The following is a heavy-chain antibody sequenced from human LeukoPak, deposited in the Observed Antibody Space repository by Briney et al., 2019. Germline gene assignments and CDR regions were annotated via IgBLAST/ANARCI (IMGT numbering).Heavy chain of an antibody. J-gene: IGHJ5*02. CDR3: ARVAAAGLNWFDP. D-gene: IGHD6-13*01. CDR2: INPNSGGT. Sequence: ASVKVSCKASGYTFTGYYMHWVRQAPGQGLEWMGWINPNSGGTNYAQKLQGRVTMTTDTSTSTAYMELRSLRSDDTAVYYCARVAAAGLNWFDPWGQGTLVTVSS. V-gene: IGHV1-2*02. CDR1: GYTFTGYY.